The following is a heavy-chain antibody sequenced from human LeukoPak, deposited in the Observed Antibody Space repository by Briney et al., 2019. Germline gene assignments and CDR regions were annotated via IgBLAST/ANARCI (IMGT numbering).Heavy chain of an antibody. Sequence: GGSLRLSCVASGFAVGSNYMSWVRQAPGKGLEWVSLIYSGGAIRYADSVKGRFTISRDSSKNTLFLQMNDLTVEDTARYYCARRPGNWGQGVLVTVSS. D-gene: IGHD1-14*01. V-gene: IGHV3-53*01. CDR2: IYSGGAI. J-gene: IGHJ4*02. CDR1: GFAVGSNY. CDR3: ARRPGN.